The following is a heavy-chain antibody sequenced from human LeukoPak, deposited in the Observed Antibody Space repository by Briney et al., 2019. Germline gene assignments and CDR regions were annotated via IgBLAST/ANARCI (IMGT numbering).Heavy chain of an antibody. J-gene: IGHJ4*02. CDR2: IYYSGST. D-gene: IGHD6-19*01. CDR3: ARHLAVAGYFFDY. CDR1: SGSMSSYY. V-gene: IGHV4-59*08. Sequence: SETLSLTCTVSSGSMSSYYWSWIRQPPGKGLEWIGYIYYSGSTNYNPSLRSRVTISVDTSKNQFSLKLSSVTAADTAVYYCARHLAVAGYFFDYWGQGTLVTVSS.